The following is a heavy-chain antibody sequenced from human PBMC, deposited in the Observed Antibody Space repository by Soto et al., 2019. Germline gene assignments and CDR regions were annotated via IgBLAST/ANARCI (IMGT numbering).Heavy chain of an antibody. J-gene: IGHJ5*02. CDR1: GFTXSSYS. V-gene: IGHV3-21*01. CDR2: ISSSSSYI. CDR3: ARDGSPYSSSWYVRFDP. D-gene: IGHD6-13*01. Sequence: PXGSLRLSCAASGFTXSSYSMNWVRQAPGKGLEWVSSISSSSSYIYYADSVKGRFTISRDNAKNSLYLQMNSLRAEDTAVYYCARDGSPYSSSWYVRFDPWGQGTLVTVSS.